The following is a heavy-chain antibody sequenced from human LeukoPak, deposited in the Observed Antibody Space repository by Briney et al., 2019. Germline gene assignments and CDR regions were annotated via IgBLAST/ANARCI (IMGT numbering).Heavy chain of an antibody. Sequence: GGSLRLSCEASGFTFSIFAMTWVRQAPGKGLQWVSAITGSGGNTYYADSVKGRFTISRDNSKNTLYLQMNSLRAEDTAVYYCTRGNHNYDSSGRDWGQGTLVTVSS. CDR2: ITGSGGNT. CDR3: TRGNHNYDSSGRD. CDR1: GFTFSIFA. J-gene: IGHJ4*02. V-gene: IGHV3-23*01. D-gene: IGHD3-22*01.